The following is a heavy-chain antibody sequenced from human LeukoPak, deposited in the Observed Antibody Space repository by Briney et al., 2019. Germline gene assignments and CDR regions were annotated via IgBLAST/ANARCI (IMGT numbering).Heavy chain of an antibody. CDR3: ARCLQWPLRRCFDY. CDR2: INHSGST. D-gene: IGHD2-15*01. CDR1: GETFSDYY. V-gene: IGHV4-34*01. J-gene: IGHJ4*02. Sequence: PSETLSLTCAVYGETFSDYYWTWIRQPPGKGLEWIGEINHSGSTDYNPSLKSRVTISVDTSKNQFSLRLGSVTAADTAVYYCARCLQWPLRRCFDYWGQGTLVTVSS.